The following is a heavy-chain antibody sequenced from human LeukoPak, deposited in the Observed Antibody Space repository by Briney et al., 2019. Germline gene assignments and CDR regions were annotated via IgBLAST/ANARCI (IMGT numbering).Heavy chain of an antibody. Sequence: XKXRXXVSAISGSGGSTYYADSVKGRFTISRDNSKNTLYLQMNSLRAEDTAVYYCARDQKGTQGSFDYWGQGTLVTVSS. V-gene: IGHV3-23*01. CDR2: ISGSGGST. CDR3: ARDQKGTQGSFDY. D-gene: IGHD3-10*01. J-gene: IGHJ4*02.